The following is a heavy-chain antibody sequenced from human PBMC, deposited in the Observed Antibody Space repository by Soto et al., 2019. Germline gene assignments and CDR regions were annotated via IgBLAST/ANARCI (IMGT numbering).Heavy chain of an antibody. J-gene: IGHJ4*02. D-gene: IGHD2-8*01. Sequence: GGSLRLSCAASGFTFSSYGMHWVRQAPGKGLEWVAVISYDGSNKYYADSVKGRFTISRDNSKNTLYLQMNSLRAEDTAVYYCAKDVVLMVYAIDYFDYWGQGTLVTSPQ. CDR2: ISYDGSNK. V-gene: IGHV3-30*18. CDR1: GFTFSSYG. CDR3: AKDVVLMVYAIDYFDY.